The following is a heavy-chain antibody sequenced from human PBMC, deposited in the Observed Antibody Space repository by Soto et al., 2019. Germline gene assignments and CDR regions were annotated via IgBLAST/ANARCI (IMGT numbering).Heavy chain of an antibody. D-gene: IGHD6-19*01. CDR3: ARDDTPRVAVRGGRGFDI. V-gene: IGHV1-2*04. CDR2: INPNSGGT. CDR1: GYTFTGYY. J-gene: IGHJ3*02. Sequence: QVQLVQSGAEVKKPGASVKVSCKASGYTFTGYYMHWVRQAPGQGLEWMGWINPNSGGTKYAQKFQGWVTMTRDTSISTAYMEPSRLRSDDTAVYYCARDDTPRVAVRGGRGFDIWGQGTMVTVSS.